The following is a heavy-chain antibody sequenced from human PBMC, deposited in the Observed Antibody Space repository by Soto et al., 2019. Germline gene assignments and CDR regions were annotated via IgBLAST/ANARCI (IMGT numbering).Heavy chain of an antibody. D-gene: IGHD3-10*01. CDR2: IYYSGTT. J-gene: IGHJ4*02. CDR1: GGPISSDSYY. CDR3: ARDSSMAKGTGNFDY. Sequence: QVQLQESGPGLVKPSQTLSLTCTVSGGPISSDSYYWSWIRQHPGKGLEWIGYIYYSGTTYDNPSRRSRVTVSVDTSKNQFSVKLRSVTAADTAVYYCARDSSMAKGTGNFDYWGQGTLVTVSS. V-gene: IGHV4-31*03.